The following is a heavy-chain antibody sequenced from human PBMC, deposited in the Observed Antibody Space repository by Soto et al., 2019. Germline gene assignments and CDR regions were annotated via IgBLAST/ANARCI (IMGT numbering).Heavy chain of an antibody. CDR1: GFNFSDYY. Sequence: GGSLRLSCAASGFNFSDYYMTWIRQAPGKGLEWISYISSSSRDTEYADSVKGRFMISRDNAKRSLSLQMNSLRVEDTAVYYCARWLEALTTSDSWRQGTLVTVSS. CDR2: ISSSSRDT. J-gene: IGHJ4*02. D-gene: IGHD3-22*01. V-gene: IGHV3-11*06. CDR3: ARWLEALTTSDS.